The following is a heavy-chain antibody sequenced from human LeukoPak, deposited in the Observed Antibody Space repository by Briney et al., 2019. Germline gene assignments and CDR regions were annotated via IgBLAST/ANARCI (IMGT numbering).Heavy chain of an antibody. Sequence: GGSLRLSCAASGFIFSDYAMSWLRQAPGKGLEWVSAISDSKRGGATYYADSVKGRFAISRDTAKNTLYLQMSSLRVDDTAVYYCAKFHNYLYTTIYYGGGQGTLVAVS. J-gene: IGHJ4*02. CDR2: ISDSKRGGAT. CDR3: AKFHNYLYTTIYYG. CDR1: GFIFSDYA. D-gene: IGHD5-24*01. V-gene: IGHV3-23*01.